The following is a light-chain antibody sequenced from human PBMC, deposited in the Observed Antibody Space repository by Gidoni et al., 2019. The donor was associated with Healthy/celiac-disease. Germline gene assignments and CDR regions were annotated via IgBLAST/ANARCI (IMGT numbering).Light chain of an antibody. V-gene: IGKV3-20*01. CDR1: QSVSSSY. Sequence: EIVLTQSPGTLSVSPGESATLSCRASQSVSSSYLAWYQQKPGQAPRLLIYGASSRATGIPDRFRGSGSGTDCTLTISRLEPEDFAVYYCQQYGSSPPYTFGQGTKLEIK. J-gene: IGKJ2*01. CDR2: GAS. CDR3: QQYGSSPPYT.